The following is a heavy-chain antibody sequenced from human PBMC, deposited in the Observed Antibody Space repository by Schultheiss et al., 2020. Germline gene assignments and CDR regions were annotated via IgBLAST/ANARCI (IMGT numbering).Heavy chain of an antibody. CDR3: ARDRTPMIVVVMDFDY. V-gene: IGHV1-3*01. CDR2: INAGNGNT. Sequence: ASVKVSCKASGYTFTSYAMHWVRQAPGQRLEWMGRINAGNGNTKYSQKFQGRVTITRDTSASTAYMELSSLRSDDTAVYYCARDRTPMIVVVMDFDYWGQGTLVTVSS. CDR1: GYTFTSYA. J-gene: IGHJ4*02. D-gene: IGHD3-22*01.